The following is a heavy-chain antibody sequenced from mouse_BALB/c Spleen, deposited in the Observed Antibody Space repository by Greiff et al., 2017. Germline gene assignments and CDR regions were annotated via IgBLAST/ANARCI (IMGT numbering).Heavy chain of an antibody. Sequence: EVQLQESGGGLVKPGGSLKLSCAASGFTFSSYAMSWVRQTPEKRLEWVASISSGGSTYYPDSVKGRFTISRDNARNILYLQMSSLRSEDTAMYYCARDRYYAMDYWGQGTSVTVSS. CDR2: ISSGGST. CDR3: ARDRYYAMDY. J-gene: IGHJ4*01. V-gene: IGHV5-6-5*01. CDR1: GFTFSSYA.